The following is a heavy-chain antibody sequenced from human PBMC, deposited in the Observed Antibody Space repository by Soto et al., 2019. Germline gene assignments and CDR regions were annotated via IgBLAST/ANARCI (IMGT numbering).Heavy chain of an antibody. CDR2: IYHSGST. CDR3: ASHGGYSYRYYFAY. J-gene: IGHJ4*02. CDR1: GGTISSINW. D-gene: IGHD5-18*01. Sequence: SETLSLTCAVAGGTISSINWLSWVRQPPGKGLEWIGEIYHSGSTNYNPSLKSRVTISVDKSKNQFSLKLSSVTAADTAVYYCASHGGYSYRYYFAYWVQGTLVTVSS. V-gene: IGHV4-4*02.